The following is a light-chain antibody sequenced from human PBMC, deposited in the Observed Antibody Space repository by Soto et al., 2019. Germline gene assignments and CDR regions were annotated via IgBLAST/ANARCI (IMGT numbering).Light chain of an antibody. V-gene: IGKV1-9*01. CDR1: QGISSY. CDR3: QQLNSYPVT. CDR2: AAS. Sequence: DIQLTQYPSFLSASVGDRVTITCRASQGISSYLAWYQQKPGKAPKLLIYAASTLQSGVPSRFSGSGSGTEFTLTISSLQPEDFATYYCQQLNSYPVTFGQVTLLEIK. J-gene: IGKJ5*01.